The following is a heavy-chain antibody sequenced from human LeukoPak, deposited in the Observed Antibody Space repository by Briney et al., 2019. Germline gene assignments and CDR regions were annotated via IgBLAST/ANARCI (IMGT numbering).Heavy chain of an antibody. D-gene: IGHD5-18*01. CDR1: GGSISSSSHY. Sequence: PSETLSLTCTVSGGSISSSSHYWGWIRQPPGKGLEWIGSIYYSGSTYYNPSLKSRVTISVDTSKNQFSLKLSSVTAADTAVYYCAGTDVDTAMDTFDYWGQGTLVTVSS. V-gene: IGHV4-39*01. CDR3: AGTDVDTAMDTFDY. J-gene: IGHJ4*02. CDR2: IYYSGST.